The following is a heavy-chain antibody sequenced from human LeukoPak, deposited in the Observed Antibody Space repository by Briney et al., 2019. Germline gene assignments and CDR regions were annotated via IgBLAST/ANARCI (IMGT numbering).Heavy chain of an antibody. CDR1: GFTFSTSV. Sequence: GGSLRLSCEVSGFTFSTSVMHWVRQAPGKGLEYVSGISDDGLDTHYGNSVEGRFTISRDNSKNSLYLQMDSLRDEDMAVYYCAREGHSSGHCGALDIWGQGTMVTVSS. J-gene: IGHJ3*02. CDR2: ISDDGLDT. V-gene: IGHV3-64*01. CDR3: AREGHSSGHCGALDI. D-gene: IGHD3-22*01.